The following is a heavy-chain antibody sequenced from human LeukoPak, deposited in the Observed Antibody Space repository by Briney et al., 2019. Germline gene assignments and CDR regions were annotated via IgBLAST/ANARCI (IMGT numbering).Heavy chain of an antibody. Sequence: PGGSLRLSCTASGFTFGDYAMGCFRQAPGKGLEWVGFIRNKAYGGTTDYAASVKGRFTISRDDSKSIAYLQMNSLKTEDTAMYYCSRDEAMTTVGVEFDPWGQGTLVTVSS. J-gene: IGHJ5*02. CDR1: GFTFGDYA. D-gene: IGHD3-16*01. CDR3: SRDEAMTTVGVEFDP. CDR2: IRNKAYGGTT. V-gene: IGHV3-49*03.